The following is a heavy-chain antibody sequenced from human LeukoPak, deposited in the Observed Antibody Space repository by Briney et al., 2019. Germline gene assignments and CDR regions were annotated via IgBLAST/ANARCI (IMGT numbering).Heavy chain of an antibody. D-gene: IGHD3-3*01. Sequence: GGSLRLSCAASGFTFSSSAMSWVRQAPGKGLEWVSAISGSGGSTYYADSVKGRFTISRDNSKNTLYLQMNSLRAEDTAVYYCAKVAGSDFWSGQGYFDYWGQGTLVTVSS. V-gene: IGHV3-23*01. J-gene: IGHJ4*02. CDR2: ISGSGGST. CDR3: AKVAGSDFWSGQGYFDY. CDR1: GFTFSSSA.